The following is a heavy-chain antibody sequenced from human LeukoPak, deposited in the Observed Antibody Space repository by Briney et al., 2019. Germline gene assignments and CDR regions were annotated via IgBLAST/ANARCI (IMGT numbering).Heavy chain of an antibody. V-gene: IGHV3-23*01. CDR2: IESSGATT. CDR1: GFTFSRYA. CDR3: ARDTYGAPDS. Sequence: GGSLRLSCAASGFTFSRYAMSWARQAPGKGLEWVSLIESSGATTYYADSVKGRFTISRDDSKNTLYLQMNSLRAEDTALYYCARDTYGAPDSWGQGTLVTVSS. J-gene: IGHJ4*02. D-gene: IGHD4-17*01.